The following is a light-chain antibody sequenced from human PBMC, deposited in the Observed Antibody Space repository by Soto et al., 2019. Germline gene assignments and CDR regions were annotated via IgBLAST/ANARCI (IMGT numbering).Light chain of an antibody. CDR1: TTDVGAYNY. V-gene: IGLV2-14*03. J-gene: IGLJ3*02. CDR2: DVT. Sequence: QSALTQPASVSGSPGQSITISCTGTTTDVGAYNYVSWYQQHPGKAPKLMIYDVTSRPSGVSDRFSGSKSGNTASLTISGLQAEDEADYYCTSFSNSVKRVFGGGTQLTVL. CDR3: TSFSNSVKRV.